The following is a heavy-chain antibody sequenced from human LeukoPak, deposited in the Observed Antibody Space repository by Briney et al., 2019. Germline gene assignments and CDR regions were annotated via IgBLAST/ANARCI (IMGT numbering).Heavy chain of an antibody. V-gene: IGHV1-8*03. CDR3: ARAAKTYDY. Sequence: WASVKVSCKASGYTFTSYDINWVRQAPGQGLEWMGWMNSNSGNTGYAQKFQGRLTITRITSVSTAYMELSSLRSEDTAVYYCARAAKTYDYWGQGTLVTVSS. J-gene: IGHJ4*02. CDR1: GYTFTSYD. CDR2: MNSNSGNT.